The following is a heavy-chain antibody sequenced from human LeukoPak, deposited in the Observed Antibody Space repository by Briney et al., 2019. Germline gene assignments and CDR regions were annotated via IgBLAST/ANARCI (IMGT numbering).Heavy chain of an antibody. D-gene: IGHD4-17*01. J-gene: IGHJ1*01. V-gene: IGHV4-59*12. CDR1: GGSISSYY. Sequence: TSETLSLTCTVSGGSISSYYWSWIRQPPGKGLEWIGYIYYSGSTNYNPSLKSRVTISVDTSKNQFSLKLSPVTAADTAVYYCARGDNDYGDYEYFQHWGQGTLVTVSS. CDR3: ARGDNDYGDYEYFQH. CDR2: IYYSGST.